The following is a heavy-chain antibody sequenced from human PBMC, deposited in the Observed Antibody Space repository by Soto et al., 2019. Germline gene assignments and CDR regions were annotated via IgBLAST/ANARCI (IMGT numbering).Heavy chain of an antibody. Sequence: EVQLVESGGGLVKPGGSLRLSCAASGFTFSSYSMNWVRQAPGKGLEWVSSISSSSSYIYYADSVKGRFTISRDNAKNSLYLKMNSLRAEDTAVYYCARASLDYYDSSDRGYWGQGTLVTVSS. J-gene: IGHJ4*02. D-gene: IGHD3-22*01. CDR1: GFTFSSYS. V-gene: IGHV3-21*01. CDR2: ISSSSSYI. CDR3: ARASLDYYDSSDRGY.